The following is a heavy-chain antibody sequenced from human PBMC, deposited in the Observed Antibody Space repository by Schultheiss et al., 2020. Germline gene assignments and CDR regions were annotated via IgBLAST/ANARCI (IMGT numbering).Heavy chain of an antibody. Sequence: GSLRLSCAASGFTFSSYAMHWVRQAPGKGLEWVSYISSSGSTIYYADSVKGRFTISRDNAKNTLYLQMNSLRAEDTAVYYCARERLREGELDYWGQGTLVTVSS. CDR1: GFTFSSYA. CDR3: ARERLREGELDY. J-gene: IGHJ4*02. V-gene: IGHV3-48*04. D-gene: IGHD1-26*01. CDR2: ISSSGSTI.